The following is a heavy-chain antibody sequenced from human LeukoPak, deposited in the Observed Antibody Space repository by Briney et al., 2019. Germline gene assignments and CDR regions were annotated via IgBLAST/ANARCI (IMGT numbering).Heavy chain of an antibody. CDR2: IVHSGNT. Sequence: KPSETPSPTCAVFGGAFSGYYWGWVRQPPRKGLGWIGEIVHSGNTKYNPSLKSRVTISVDTSKNQFSLNLTSVTAADTAVYYCARFGSSTWYKGAFDIWGQGTMVTVAS. V-gene: IGHV4-34*12. CDR1: GGAFSGYY. D-gene: IGHD1-1*01. J-gene: IGHJ3*02. CDR3: ARFGSSTWYKGAFDI.